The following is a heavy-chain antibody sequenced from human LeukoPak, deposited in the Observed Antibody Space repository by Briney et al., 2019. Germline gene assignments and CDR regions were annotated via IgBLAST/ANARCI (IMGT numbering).Heavy chain of an antibody. Sequence: GASVKVSCKASGYTLTTFDINWVRQATGQGLEWMGWMNPSSGNTGYAQKFQDRVSMTRNTSINIAYMELSSLRSEDTAVYYCARSLAGRSYYYYMDAWGNGTTVTVSS. CDR1: GYTLTTFD. CDR2: MNPSSGNT. D-gene: IGHD6-6*01. V-gene: IGHV1-8*01. J-gene: IGHJ6*03. CDR3: ARSLAGRSYYYYMDA.